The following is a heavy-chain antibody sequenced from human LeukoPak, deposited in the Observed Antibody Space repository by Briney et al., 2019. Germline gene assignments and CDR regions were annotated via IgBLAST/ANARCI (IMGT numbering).Heavy chain of an antibody. CDR3: ASSSTIVVVPADYYYYGMDV. D-gene: IGHD2-2*01. Sequence: GAPVEVSCKASGYTFTSSGISWVRQAPGQGLEWMGWISAYKGNTNYAQKLQGRITMTTDTSTSTAYMELRSLRSDDTAVYYCASSSTIVVVPADYYYYGMDVWGQGTTVTVSS. CDR1: GYTFTSSG. V-gene: IGHV1-18*01. J-gene: IGHJ6*02. CDR2: ISAYKGNT.